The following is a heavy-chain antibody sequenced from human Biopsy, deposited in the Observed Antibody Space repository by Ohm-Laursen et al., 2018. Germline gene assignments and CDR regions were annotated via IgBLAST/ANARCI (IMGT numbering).Heavy chain of an antibody. CDR1: SYTFTGYY. Sequence: GASVKVSCKASSYTFTGYYLHWVRQAPGQGLEWMGWINPKSGGTHYLEKFRGRVTMTRDTSISTAYMEVSSLRSDDTAVYYCAIDGNDFLTDYLKIDQWGQGTLATVSS. V-gene: IGHV1-2*02. CDR2: INPKSGGT. CDR3: AIDGNDFLTDYLKIDQ. D-gene: IGHD3-9*01. J-gene: IGHJ4*02.